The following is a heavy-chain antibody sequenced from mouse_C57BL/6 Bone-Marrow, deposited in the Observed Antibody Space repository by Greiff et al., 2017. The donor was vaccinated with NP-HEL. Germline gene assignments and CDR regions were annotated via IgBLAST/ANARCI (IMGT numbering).Heavy chain of an antibody. CDR1: GYTFTDYY. J-gene: IGHJ4*01. CDR3: ARDDYDKGMDY. D-gene: IGHD2-4*01. V-gene: IGHV1-19*01. Sequence: VQLQQSGPVLVKPGASVKMSCKASGYTFTDYYMNWVKQSHGKSLEWIGVINPYNGGTSYNQKFKGKATLTVDKSSSTAYMELNSLTSEDSAVYYCARDDYDKGMDYWGQGTSVTVSS. CDR2: INPYNGGT.